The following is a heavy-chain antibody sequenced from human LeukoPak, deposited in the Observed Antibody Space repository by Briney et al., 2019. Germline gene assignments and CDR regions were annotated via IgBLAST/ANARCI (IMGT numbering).Heavy chain of an antibody. J-gene: IGHJ4*02. CDR3: ARNFYFDSSGYYHY. D-gene: IGHD3-22*01. CDR1: GYTFTGYY. CDR2: INPNSGGT. V-gene: IGHV1-2*02. Sequence: ASVKVSCKSSGYTFTGYYMHWVRQAPGQGLEWMGWINPNSGGTNYAQKFQGRVTMTRDTSISTAYMELSRLRSDDTAVYYCARNFYFDSSGYYHYWGQGTLVTVSS.